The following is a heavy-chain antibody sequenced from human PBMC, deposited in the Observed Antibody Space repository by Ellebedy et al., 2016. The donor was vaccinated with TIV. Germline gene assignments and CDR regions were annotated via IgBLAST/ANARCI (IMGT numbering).Heavy chain of an antibody. J-gene: IGHJ4*02. V-gene: IGHV1-69*13. CDR1: GGTFSSYA. Sequence: SVKVSXXASGGTFSSYAISWVRQAPGQGLEWMGGIIPIFGTANYAQKFQGRVTITADESTSTAYMELSSLRSEDTAVYYCARVPFGEKYFDYWGQGTLVTVSS. CDR2: IIPIFGTA. D-gene: IGHD3-10*01. CDR3: ARVPFGEKYFDY.